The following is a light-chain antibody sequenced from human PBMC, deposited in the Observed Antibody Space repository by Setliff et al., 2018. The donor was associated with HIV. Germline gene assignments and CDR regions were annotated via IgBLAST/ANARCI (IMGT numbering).Light chain of an antibody. CDR2: EVS. CDR3: SSYTSGTTRVV. Sequence: QSALAQPASVSGSPGQSITISCTGSNSDIGSYNFVSWYQHHPGKAPKLMIYEVSNRPAGLSNRFSGSKSGNTASLTISGLQAEDEADYYCSSYTSGTTRVVFGGGTKSPS. V-gene: IGLV2-14*01. CDR1: NSDIGSYNF. J-gene: IGLJ2*01.